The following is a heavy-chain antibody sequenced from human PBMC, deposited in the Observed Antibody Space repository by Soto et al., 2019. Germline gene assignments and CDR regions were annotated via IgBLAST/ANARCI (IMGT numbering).Heavy chain of an antibody. V-gene: IGHV4-38-2*01. CDR2: IYHSGST. CDR1: GYSISSGYY. Sequence: SETLSLTCAVSGYSISSGYYWGWIRQPPGKGLEWIGSIYHSGSTYYNPSLKSRVTISVDTSKNQFSLKLSSVTAADTAVYYCAGSIAVAGSGYWGQGTLVTVSS. CDR3: AGSIAVAGSGY. J-gene: IGHJ4*02. D-gene: IGHD6-19*01.